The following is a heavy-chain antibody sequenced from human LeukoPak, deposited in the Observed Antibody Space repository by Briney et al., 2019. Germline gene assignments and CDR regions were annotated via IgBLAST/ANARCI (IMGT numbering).Heavy chain of an antibody. V-gene: IGHV4-59*01. J-gene: IGHJ5*02. CDR3: ARGRYYYDSSGYYYDKWFDP. D-gene: IGHD3-22*01. CDR1: GGSISSYY. CDR2: IHDSGTT. Sequence: PSETLSLTCTVAGGSISSYYWSWIRQPPGKGLEYIGFIHDSGTTKYNPSLKSRATISVDTSKNQFSLKLTSVTAADTAVYYCARGRYYYDSSGYYYDKWFDPWGQGTLVTVFS.